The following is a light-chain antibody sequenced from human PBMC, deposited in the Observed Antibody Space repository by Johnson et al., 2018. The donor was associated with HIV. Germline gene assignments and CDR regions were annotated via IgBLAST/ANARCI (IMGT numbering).Light chain of an antibody. CDR1: SSNIGNNY. Sequence: QSLLTQPPSVSAAPGQKVTISCSGSSSNIGNNYVSWYQQVPGTAPKLLIYDNNRRPSVIPDRFSGSKSGTSATLGITGLQTGDEADYFCGTWDLSLNAYVFGPGTKVTVL. CDR2: DNN. CDR3: GTWDLSLNAYV. V-gene: IGLV1-51*01. J-gene: IGLJ1*01.